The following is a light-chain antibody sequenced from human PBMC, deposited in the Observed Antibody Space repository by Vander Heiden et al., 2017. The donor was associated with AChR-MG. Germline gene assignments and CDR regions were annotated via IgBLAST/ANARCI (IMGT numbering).Light chain of an antibody. CDR2: EAS. J-gene: IGKJ4*01. CDR1: QSVYNW. Sequence: DIQMTQSPSYVSASLGDRVTITCRASQSVYNWLAWYQQKPGKAHRLLIYEASNLQTGVPSRFSGGGFGTEFILTISSLQAEDSATYYCQQAYIFPLTFGGGTQIEIK. CDR3: QQAYIFPLT. V-gene: IGKV1-12*01.